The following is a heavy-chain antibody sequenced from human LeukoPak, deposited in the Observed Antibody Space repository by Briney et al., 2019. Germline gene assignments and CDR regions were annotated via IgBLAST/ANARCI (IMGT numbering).Heavy chain of an antibody. CDR1: GFTFSSYS. D-gene: IGHD1-26*01. CDR2: ISSSSSYI. J-gene: IGHJ3*02. CDR3: AKAYSGSYYGAFDI. Sequence: PGGSLTLSCAASGFTFSSYSMNWVRQAPGKGLEWVSSISSSSSYIYYADSVKGRFTISRDNSKNTLYLQMNSLRAEDTAVYYCAKAYSGSYYGAFDIWGQGTMVTVSS. V-gene: IGHV3-21*04.